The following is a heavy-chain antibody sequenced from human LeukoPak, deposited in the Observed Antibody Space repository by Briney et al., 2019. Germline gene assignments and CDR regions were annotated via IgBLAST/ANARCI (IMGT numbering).Heavy chain of an antibody. CDR2: ISSSSSYI. Sequence: GGSLRLSCAASGFTFSSYSMNWVRQAPGKGLEWVSSISSSSSYIYYADSVKGRFTISRDNAKNSLYLQMNSLRAEDTAVYYCARHPPRPIAVDYWGQGTLVTVSS. CDR3: ARHPPRPIAVDY. J-gene: IGHJ4*02. V-gene: IGHV3-21*01. CDR1: GFTFSSYS. D-gene: IGHD6-19*01.